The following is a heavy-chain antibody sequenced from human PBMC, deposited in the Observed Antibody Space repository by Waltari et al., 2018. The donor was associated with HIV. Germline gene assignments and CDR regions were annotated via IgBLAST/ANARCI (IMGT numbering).Heavy chain of an antibody. D-gene: IGHD3-10*01. CDR3: ARDFTISGSFWFDS. CDR2: INAGNGNT. Sequence: QVQIVQSGAEVKKPGASVKLSCTASGYIFTTYAIHWVRQAPGERFEWMGWINAGNGNTKYSEKFQDRITITTDTSASTAYMELSSLRSEDTALYYCARDFTISGSFWFDSWGQGTLVTVSS. CDR1: GYIFTTYA. V-gene: IGHV1-3*01. J-gene: IGHJ5*01.